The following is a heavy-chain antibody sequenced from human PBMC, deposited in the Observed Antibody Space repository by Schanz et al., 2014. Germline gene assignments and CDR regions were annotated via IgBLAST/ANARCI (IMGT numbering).Heavy chain of an antibody. V-gene: IGHV3-23*01. CDR1: TFTFDHYA. CDR2: ITGASDHI. Sequence: EVQLLESGGGLVQPGGSLRLSCSASTFTFDHYAMTWVRQAPGKGLEWVSGITGASDHIDYAESVKGRFTISRDNSKNTLYLQMNSLRAEDTAVYYCVRDSFVAFDYWGQGTLVTVSS. CDR3: VRDSFVAFDY. D-gene: IGHD3-3*01. J-gene: IGHJ4*02.